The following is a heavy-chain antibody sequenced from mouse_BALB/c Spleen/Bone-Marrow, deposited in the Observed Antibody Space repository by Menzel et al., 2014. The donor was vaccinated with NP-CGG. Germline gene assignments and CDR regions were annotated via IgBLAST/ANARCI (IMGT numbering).Heavy chain of an antibody. CDR3: ARQVRLFYAMDY. CDR1: GYTFTDYY. Sequence: QLQLRQSGPELVKPGASVEISCKASGYTFTDYYINWVKQKPGQGLEWIGWIYPGSGNTKYNEKFKGKATLTVDTSSSTAYMQLSRLTSEDTAVYFCARQVRLFYAMDYWGQGTSVTVSS. J-gene: IGHJ4*01. D-gene: IGHD2-14*01. CDR2: IYPGSGNT. V-gene: IGHV1-84*02.